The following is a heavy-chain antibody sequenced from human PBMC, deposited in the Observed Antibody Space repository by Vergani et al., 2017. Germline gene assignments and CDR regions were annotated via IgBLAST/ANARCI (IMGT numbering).Heavy chain of an antibody. Sequence: QVQLVQSGAEVKKPGSSVKVSCKASGGTFSSYAISWVRRAPGQGLEWMGRIIPIFGTANYAQKFQGRVTITADESTSTAYMELSSLRSEDTAVYYCARPKPYGDYEVGFDYWGQGTLVTVSS. CDR1: GGTFSSYA. D-gene: IGHD4-17*01. CDR2: IIPIFGTA. V-gene: IGHV1-69*18. J-gene: IGHJ4*02. CDR3: ARPKPYGDYEVGFDY.